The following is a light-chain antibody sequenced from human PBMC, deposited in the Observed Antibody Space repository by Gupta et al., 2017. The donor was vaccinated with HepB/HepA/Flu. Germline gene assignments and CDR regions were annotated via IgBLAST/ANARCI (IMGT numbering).Light chain of an antibody. CDR3: QCLDDSNRGV. Sequence: FMLTQPHSVSESPGRTVTIACTRSSGSIANNYVQWYQQRPGSAPINVIYEDNRRPSGVPDRFSGSIDSSSNSASLTISGLKTEDEADYYCQCLDDSNRGVFGGGTRLTVL. V-gene: IGLV6-57*03. CDR2: EDN. CDR1: SGSIANNY. J-gene: IGLJ3*02.